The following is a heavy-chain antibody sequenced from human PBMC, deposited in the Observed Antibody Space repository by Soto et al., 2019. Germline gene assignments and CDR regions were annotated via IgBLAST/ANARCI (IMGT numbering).Heavy chain of an antibody. CDR3: VKGEYYYDSSAYYPFDY. J-gene: IGHJ4*02. Sequence: PGGSLRLSYSASGFTFSIYAMHWVRQAPGKGLEYVSVISTNGGSTYYADSVKGRFTISRDNSKNTVYLQMSSLRAEDTAVYYCVKGEYYYDSSAYYPFDYWGQGTLVTVSS. V-gene: IGHV3-64D*06. CDR1: GFTFSIYA. CDR2: ISTNGGST. D-gene: IGHD3-22*01.